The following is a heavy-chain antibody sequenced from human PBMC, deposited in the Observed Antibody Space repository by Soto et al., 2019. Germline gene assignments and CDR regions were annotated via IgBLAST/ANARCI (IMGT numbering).Heavy chain of an antibody. CDR3: AKDLVVVVVAAIYYYYYGMDV. CDR1: GFTFSSYA. Sequence: PGGSLRLSCAASGFTFSSYAMSWVRQAPGKGLEWVSAISGSGGSTYYADSVKGRFTISRDNSKNTLYLQMNSLRAEDTAVYYCAKDLVVVVVAAIYYYYYGMDVWGQGTTVTVSS. V-gene: IGHV3-23*01. J-gene: IGHJ6*02. CDR2: ISGSGGST. D-gene: IGHD2-15*01.